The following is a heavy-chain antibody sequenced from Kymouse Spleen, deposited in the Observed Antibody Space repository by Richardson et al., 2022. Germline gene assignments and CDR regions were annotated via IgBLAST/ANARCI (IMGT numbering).Heavy chain of an antibody. CDR3: ARDGRYCTNGVCYTDFDY. CDR1: GGSISSSNW. Sequence: QVQLQESGPGLVKPSGTLSLTCAVSGGSISSSNWWSWVRQPPGKGLEWIGEIYHSGSTNYNPSLKSRVTISVDKSKNQFSLKLSSVTAADTAVYYCARDGRYCTNGVCYTDFDYWGQGTLVTVSS. CDR2: IYHSGST. J-gene: IGHJ4*02. V-gene: IGHV4-4*02. D-gene: IGHD2-8*01.